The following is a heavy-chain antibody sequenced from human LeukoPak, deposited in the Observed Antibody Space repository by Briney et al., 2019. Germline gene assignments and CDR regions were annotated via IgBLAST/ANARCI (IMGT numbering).Heavy chain of an antibody. D-gene: IGHD3-22*01. CDR1: GGSISSSSYY. J-gene: IGHJ5*02. CDR3: AREIDSRGYSNWFDP. V-gene: IGHV4-39*07. CDR2: IYYSGTT. Sequence: SETLSLTCTVSGGSISSSSYYWGWIRQPPGKGLEWIGSIYYSGTTYYNPSLKSRVTISVDTSRNQFSLKLSSVTAADTAVYYCAREIDSRGYSNWFDPWGQGTLVTVSS.